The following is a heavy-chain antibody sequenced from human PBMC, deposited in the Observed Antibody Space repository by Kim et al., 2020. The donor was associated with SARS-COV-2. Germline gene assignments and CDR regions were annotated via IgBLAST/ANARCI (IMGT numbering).Heavy chain of an antibody. CDR2: INHSGST. Sequence: SETLSLTCAVYGGSFSGYYWSWIRQPPGKGLEWIGEINHSGSTNYNPSLKSRVTISVDTSKNQFSLKLSSVTAADTAVYYCARGGIVVVPAASFDYWGQGTLVTVSS. CDR3: ARGGIVVVPAASFDY. CDR1: GGSFSGYY. V-gene: IGHV4-34*01. J-gene: IGHJ4*02. D-gene: IGHD2-2*01.